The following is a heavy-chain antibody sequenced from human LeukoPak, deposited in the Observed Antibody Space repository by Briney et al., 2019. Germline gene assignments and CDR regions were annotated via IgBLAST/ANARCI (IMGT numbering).Heavy chain of an antibody. D-gene: IGHD3-9*01. Sequence: GSLRLSCAASGFTFSTYAMSWVRQPPGKGLEWIGEFYHSGSTNYNPSLKSRVTISVDKSRNLFSLRLGSVTAADTALYYCARIYYDILTGHRYFDYWGQGTLVTVSS. CDR3: ARIYYDILTGHRYFDY. J-gene: IGHJ4*02. CDR2: FYHSGST. CDR1: GFTFSTYAM. V-gene: IGHV4-4*02.